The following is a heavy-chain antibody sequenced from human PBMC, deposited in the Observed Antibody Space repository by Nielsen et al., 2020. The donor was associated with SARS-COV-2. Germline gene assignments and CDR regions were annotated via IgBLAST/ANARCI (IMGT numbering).Heavy chain of an antibody. V-gene: IGHV4-61*01. CDR1: GGSISSSSYY. Sequence: SETLSLTCTVSGGSISSSSYYWSWIRQPPGKGLEWIGYIYYSGSTNYNPSLKSRVTISLDTSKNQFSLKLSSVTAADTAVYYCARASLDSSSRDWGQGTLVTVSS. CDR3: ARASLDSSSRD. CDR2: IYYSGST. J-gene: IGHJ4*02. D-gene: IGHD6-6*01.